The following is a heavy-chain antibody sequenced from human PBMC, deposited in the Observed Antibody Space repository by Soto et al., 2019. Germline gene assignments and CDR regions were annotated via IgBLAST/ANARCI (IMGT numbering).Heavy chain of an antibody. J-gene: IGHJ5*01. CDR2: IYKSATT. D-gene: IGHD2-15*01. Sequence: SETLSLTCSVSGDSISTVDYFWAWIRQPPGQALEYIGYIYKSATTYYNPSFEGRVAISLDTSKSQFSLNVTSVTAADTAVYFCARGRYCLTGRCFPNWFDSWGQGTLVTVSS. V-gene: IGHV4-30-4*01. CDR3: ARGRYCLTGRCFPNWFDS. CDR1: GDSISTVDYF.